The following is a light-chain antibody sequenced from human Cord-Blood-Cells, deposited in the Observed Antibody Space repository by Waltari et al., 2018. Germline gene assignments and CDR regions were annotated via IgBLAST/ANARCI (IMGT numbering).Light chain of an antibody. CDR3: CSYAGSSNVV. J-gene: IGLJ2*01. Sequence: QSALTQPASVSGSPGQSITISCPGTSSDAGSYNLVSWYQQHPDKAPKLMIYEGSKRPSGVSNRFSGSKSGNTASLTISGLQAEDEADYYCCSYAGSSNVVFGGGTKLTVL. CDR2: EGS. V-gene: IGLV2-23*01. CDR1: SSDAGSYNL.